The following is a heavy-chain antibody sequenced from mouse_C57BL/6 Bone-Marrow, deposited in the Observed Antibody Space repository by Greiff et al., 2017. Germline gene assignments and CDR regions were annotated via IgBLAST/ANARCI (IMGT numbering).Heavy chain of an antibody. D-gene: IGHD2-2*01. CDR3: ARPYMVTRWDFDV. Sequence: QVQLQQSGAELARPGASVKLSCKASGYTFTSYGISWVRQRTGQGLEWIGAINPRSGYTYYNEKFKGKAPLTADKSSSTVYMQLRSLTSEDSAVYFGARPYMVTRWDFDVWGTGTTVTVSS. V-gene: IGHV1-81*01. CDR2: INPRSGYT. CDR1: GYTFTSYG. J-gene: IGHJ1*03.